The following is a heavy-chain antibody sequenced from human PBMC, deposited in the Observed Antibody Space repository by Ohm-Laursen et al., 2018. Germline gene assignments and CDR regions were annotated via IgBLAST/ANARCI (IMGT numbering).Heavy chain of an antibody. J-gene: IGHJ4*02. V-gene: IGHV4-59*02. CDR1: GGSVISHS. Sequence: GTLSLTCTVSGGSVISHSWIWIRQPPGQGLEWIGYIDYIGGTNYNPSLKSRVTISVDTSKNQFSLKLRSVTAADTAVYYCARDRDGYKDFDYWGQGTLVSVSS. CDR3: ARDRDGYKDFDY. D-gene: IGHD5-24*01. CDR2: IDYIGGT.